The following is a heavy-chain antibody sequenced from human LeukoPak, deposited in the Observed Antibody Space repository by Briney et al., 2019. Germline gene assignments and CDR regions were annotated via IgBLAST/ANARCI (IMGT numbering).Heavy chain of an antibody. CDR3: ARRYYGSGSVFDY. Sequence: PSETLSLTCAVYGGSFSGYYWSWIRQPPGKGLEWIGEINHSGSTNYNPSLKSRVTISVDTSKNQFSLKLSSVTAADTAVYYCARRYYGSGSVFDYWGQGTLVTVSS. V-gene: IGHV4-34*01. D-gene: IGHD3-10*01. J-gene: IGHJ4*02. CDR2: INHSGST. CDR1: GGSFSGYY.